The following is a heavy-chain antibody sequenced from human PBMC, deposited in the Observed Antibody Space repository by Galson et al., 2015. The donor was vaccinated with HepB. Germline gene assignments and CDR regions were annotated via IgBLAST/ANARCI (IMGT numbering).Heavy chain of an antibody. Sequence: TLSLTCVVSSGSISSNNWRSWVRQSPGKGLEWIGEINHSGTINYKPSLKRRVTISVDKSKNQFSLKLNSVTAADTAVYYCARNRNYYGMDVWGRGTTVTVSS. D-gene: IGHD2/OR15-2a*01. V-gene: IGHV4-4*02. J-gene: IGHJ6*02. CDR1: SGSISSNNW. CDR2: INHSGTI. CDR3: ARNRNYYGMDV.